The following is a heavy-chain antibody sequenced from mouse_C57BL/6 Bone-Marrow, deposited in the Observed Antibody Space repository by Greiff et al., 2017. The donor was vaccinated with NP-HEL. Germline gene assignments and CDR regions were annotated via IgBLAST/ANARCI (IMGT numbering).Heavy chain of an antibody. CDR1: GFNITDYY. Sequence: VQLQQSGAELVKPGASVKLSCTASGFNITDYYMHWVKQRTEQGLEWIGRIDPEDDETKYAPKFQGKATITADTSSNTAYLQLSSLTSEDTAVYYCARGGLQDYWGQGTTLTVSS. V-gene: IGHV14-2*01. D-gene: IGHD2-4*01. J-gene: IGHJ2*01. CDR2: IDPEDDET. CDR3: ARGGLQDY.